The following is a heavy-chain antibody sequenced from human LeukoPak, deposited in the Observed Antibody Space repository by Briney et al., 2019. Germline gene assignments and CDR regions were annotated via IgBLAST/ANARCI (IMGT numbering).Heavy chain of an antibody. D-gene: IGHD5-18*01. V-gene: IGHV1-18*01. CDR3: ARGYSYGYFYYYYYMDV. Sequence: GASVKVSCKXSGYTFTSDGISWVRQAPGQGLEWMGRISAYNGNTNYAQKLQGRVTMTTDTSTSTAYMELRSLRSDDTAVYYCARGYSYGYFYYYYYMDVWGKGTTVTVSS. J-gene: IGHJ6*03. CDR1: GYTFTSDG. CDR2: ISAYNGNT.